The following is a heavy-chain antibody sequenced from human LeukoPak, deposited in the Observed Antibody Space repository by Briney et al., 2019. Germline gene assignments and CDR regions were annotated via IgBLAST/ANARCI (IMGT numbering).Heavy chain of an antibody. V-gene: IGHV4-34*01. CDR1: GGSFSGYY. Sequence: PSETLSLTCAVYGGSFSGYYWSWIRQPPAKGLEWMWEINHSGSTNYNPSLKSRVTISVDTSKNQFSLKLSSVTAADAAVYYCARARRFWDAFDIWGQGTMVTVSS. CDR2: INHSGST. J-gene: IGHJ3*02. D-gene: IGHD3-3*01. CDR3: ARARRFWDAFDI.